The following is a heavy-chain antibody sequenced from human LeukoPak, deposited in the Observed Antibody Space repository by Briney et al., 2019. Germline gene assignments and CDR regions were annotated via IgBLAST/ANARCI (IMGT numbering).Heavy chain of an antibody. Sequence: GGSLRLSCAASGFTFSSCSMNWVRQAPGKGLEWVSSISSSSSHIYYADSVKGRFTISRDNAKNSLYLQMNSLRAEDTAVYYCAREEEYSYGYCDYWGQGTLVTVSS. CDR3: AREEEYSYGYCDY. V-gene: IGHV3-21*01. J-gene: IGHJ4*02. CDR2: ISSSSSHI. CDR1: GFTFSSCS. D-gene: IGHD5-18*01.